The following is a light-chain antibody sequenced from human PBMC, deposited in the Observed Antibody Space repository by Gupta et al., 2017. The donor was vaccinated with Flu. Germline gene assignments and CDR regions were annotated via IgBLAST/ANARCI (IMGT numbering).Light chain of an antibody. V-gene: IGLV1-47*01. J-gene: IGLJ3*02. CDR3: AGWDDSLSGWV. CDR2: RNN. CDR1: SSNIGANY. Sequence: QSVLPQPPSASGTPGQRVTISSFGSSSNIGANYVYWYQQFPGTAPKVLIYRNNQRPSGVPDRFFGSKSDTSASLAISGLRSEDEADYYCAGWDDSLSGWVFGGGTKLTVL.